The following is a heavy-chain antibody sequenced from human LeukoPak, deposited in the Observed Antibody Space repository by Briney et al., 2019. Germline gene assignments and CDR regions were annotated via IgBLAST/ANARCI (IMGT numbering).Heavy chain of an antibody. D-gene: IGHD6-19*01. J-gene: IGHJ4*02. V-gene: IGHV1-58*02. CDR3: AADELQWLH. Sequence: SVKVSCKASGFTFTNSAMQWVRQARGQRLEWIGWIVVGSGNTNYAQKFQERDTITRDMSTSTAYMELSSLRSEDTAVYYCAADELQWLHWGQGTLVTVSS. CDR2: IVVGSGNT. CDR1: GFTFTNSA.